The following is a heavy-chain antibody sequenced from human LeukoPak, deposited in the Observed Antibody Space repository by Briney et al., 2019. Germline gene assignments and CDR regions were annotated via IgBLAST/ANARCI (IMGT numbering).Heavy chain of an antibody. CDR3: AREVAAFDY. V-gene: IGHV4-4*07. J-gene: IGHJ4*02. CDR2: IYTSGST. D-gene: IGHD2-15*01. Sequence: PSETLSLTCTVSGGSISSYYWSWIRQPAGKGLDWIGRIYTSGSTNYNPSLKSRVTMSVDTSKNQFSLKLSSVTAADTAVYYCAREVAAFDYWGQGTLVTVSS. CDR1: GGSISSYY.